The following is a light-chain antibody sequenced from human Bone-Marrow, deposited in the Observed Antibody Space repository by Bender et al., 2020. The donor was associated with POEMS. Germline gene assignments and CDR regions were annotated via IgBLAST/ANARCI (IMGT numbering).Light chain of an antibody. V-gene: IGLV1-47*02. Sequence: QSVLTQPPSASGTPGQRVPISCSGSSSNIGSNYVYWHQQLPGTAPKLLIYSDTRRPSGVPDRCSGCKTGTSASLAISGLRSEDEAAYYWAAWDDSLSGVVFGGGTKLTVL. CDR1: SSNIGSNY. J-gene: IGLJ2*01. CDR2: SDT. CDR3: AAWDDSLSGVV.